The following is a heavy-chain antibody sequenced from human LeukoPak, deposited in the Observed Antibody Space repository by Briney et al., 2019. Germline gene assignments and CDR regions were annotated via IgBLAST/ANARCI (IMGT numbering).Heavy chain of an antibody. CDR3: ARDRSHFDY. CDR2: IYYSGST. D-gene: IGHD1-14*01. V-gene: IGHV4-39*07. Sequence: KPSETLSLTCTVSGGSISSYYWSWIRQPPGKGLEWIGSIYYSGSTYYNPSLKSRVTISVDTSKNQFSLKLSSVTAADTAVYYCARDRSHFDYWGQGTLVTVSS. CDR1: GGSISSYY. J-gene: IGHJ4*02.